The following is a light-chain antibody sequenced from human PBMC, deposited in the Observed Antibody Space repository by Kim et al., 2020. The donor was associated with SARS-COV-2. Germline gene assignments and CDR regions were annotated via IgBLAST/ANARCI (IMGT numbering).Light chain of an antibody. CDR1: QSVSSNY. V-gene: IGKV3-20*01. J-gene: IGKJ2*01. Sequence: EIVLTQSPGTLSLSPGERATLSCRASQSVSSNYLTRYQQKPGQAPRLFIYAASRRVTGIPDRFSGSGSGTDFTLTISRLEPEDFAVYYCQQYGSSPYTFGQGTKLEI. CDR3: QQYGSSPYT. CDR2: AAS.